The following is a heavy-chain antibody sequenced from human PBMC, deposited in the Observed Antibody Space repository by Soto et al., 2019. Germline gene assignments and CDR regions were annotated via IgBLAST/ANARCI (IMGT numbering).Heavy chain of an antibody. CDR2: INHSGST. Sequence: PSETLSLTCAVYGGSFSGYYWSWIRQPPGKGLEWIGEINHSGSTNYNPSLKSRVTISVDTSKNQFSLKLSSVTAADTAVYYCARGGAAARKFSYYYYGMDVWGQGTTVTVSS. J-gene: IGHJ6*02. D-gene: IGHD6-13*01. CDR3: ARGGAAARKFSYYYYGMDV. V-gene: IGHV4-34*01. CDR1: GGSFSGYY.